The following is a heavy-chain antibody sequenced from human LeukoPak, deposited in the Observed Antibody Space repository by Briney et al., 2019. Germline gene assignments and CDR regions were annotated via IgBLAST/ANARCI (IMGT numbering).Heavy chain of an antibody. CDR3: NTVTYYSSRAPGDY. J-gene: IGHJ4*02. CDR1: GFTLSSYG. CDR2: IWYDGSNK. Sequence: GGSLRLSCAASGFTLSSYGMHWVRQAPGKGLEWVAVIWYDGSNKYYADSVKGRFTISRDNSKNTLYLQMNSLRVEDTAVYYCNTVTYYSSRAPGDYWGQGTLVTVSS. D-gene: IGHD6-19*01. V-gene: IGHV3-33*01.